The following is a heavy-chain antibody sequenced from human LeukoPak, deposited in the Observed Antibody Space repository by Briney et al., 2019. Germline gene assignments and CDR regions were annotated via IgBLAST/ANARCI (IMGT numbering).Heavy chain of an antibody. CDR3: ARLMMGPTKSNYNYYVMQV. CDR2: IIIHGGSK. J-gene: IGHJ6*02. V-gene: IGHV3-64*01. Sequence: GGSLRISCAASGVTFSSYTMDWVRQAPGKGRECVAAIIIHGGSKYYAKSVKGRFTICRDNSKNTLDLQMGSLRDEDKAVYYCARLMMGPTKSNYNYYVMQVWGQGPTVPVSS. CDR1: GVTFSSYT. D-gene: IGHD1-26*01.